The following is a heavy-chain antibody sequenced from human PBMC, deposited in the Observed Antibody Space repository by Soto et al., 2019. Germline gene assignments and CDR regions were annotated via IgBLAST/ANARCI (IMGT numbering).Heavy chain of an antibody. CDR2: MNPNSGNT. CDR3: ARERTVAGNDY. CDR1: GXTFASYD. D-gene: IGHD6-19*01. V-gene: IGHV1-8*01. Sequence: ASVKVSCKASGXTFASYDINWVRQATGQGLEWMGWMNPNSGNTGYAQKFQGRVTMTRNTSMSTAYMELSSLRSEDTAVYYCARERTVAGNDYWGQEPLVTVPS. J-gene: IGHJ4*02.